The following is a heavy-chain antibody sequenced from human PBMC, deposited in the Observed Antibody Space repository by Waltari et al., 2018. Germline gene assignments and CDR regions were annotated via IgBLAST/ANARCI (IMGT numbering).Heavy chain of an antibody. CDR1: GFTFSSYA. J-gene: IGHJ4*02. D-gene: IGHD3-10*01. CDR3: ARRLSGSGSQPFDY. Sequence: EVQLLASGGGLVQPGGSLTLSCAGSGFTFSSYALHWVRQAPGKGLEWVSILYSAGRTYYADSVKGRFTISRDNFQNRVFLQMNSLRAEDTAIYYCARRLSGSGSQPFDYWGQGTLVTVSS. V-gene: IGHV3-23*03. CDR2: ILYSAGRT.